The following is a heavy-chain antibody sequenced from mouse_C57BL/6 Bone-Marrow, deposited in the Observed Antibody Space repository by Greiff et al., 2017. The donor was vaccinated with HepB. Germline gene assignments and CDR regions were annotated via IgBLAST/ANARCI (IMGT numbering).Heavy chain of an antibody. CDR3: ARENYYGSSYAWYFDV. CDR2: INYDGSST. Sequence: EVKVEESEGGLVQPGSSMKLSCTASGFTFSDYYMAWVRQVPEKGLEWVANINYDGSSTYYLDSLKSRFIISRDNAKNILYLQMSSLKSEDTATYYCARENYYGSSYAWYFDVWGTGTTVTVSS. V-gene: IGHV5-16*01. J-gene: IGHJ1*03. CDR1: GFTFSDYY. D-gene: IGHD1-1*01.